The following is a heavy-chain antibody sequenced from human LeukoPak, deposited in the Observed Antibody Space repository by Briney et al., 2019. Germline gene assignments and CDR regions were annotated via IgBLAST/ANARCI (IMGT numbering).Heavy chain of an antibody. CDR3: ARGAEYYAIWRGYAGYSDY. V-gene: IGHV4-38-2*02. D-gene: IGHD3-3*01. J-gene: IGHJ4*02. CDR2: IYHRGST. Sequence: SETLSLTCTVSGYSISNGYYWGWIRQPPGKGLEWVGSIYHRGSTFYNPSLRSRVTISLDRSKKKFSLKLTSVTAADTAVYFCARGAEYYAIWRGYAGYSDYWGQGISVTVSS. CDR1: GYSISNGYY.